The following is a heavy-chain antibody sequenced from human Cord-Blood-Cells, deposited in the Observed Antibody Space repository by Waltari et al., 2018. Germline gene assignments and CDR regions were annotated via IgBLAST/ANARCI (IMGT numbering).Heavy chain of an antibody. V-gene: IGHV4-59*01. CDR3: ARVPEGIKAPDY. Sequence: QVQLQESGPGLVKPSETLSLTCTVSGGSISSYYWSWIRQPPGKGLEWIGYIYYSGSTHHHPPLQGRGTLTVGTAKNQFSLKLSSVTAADTAVYYCARVPEGIKAPDYWGQGTLVTVSS. CDR1: GGSISSYY. J-gene: IGHJ4*02. D-gene: IGHD3-16*01. CDR2: IYYSGST.